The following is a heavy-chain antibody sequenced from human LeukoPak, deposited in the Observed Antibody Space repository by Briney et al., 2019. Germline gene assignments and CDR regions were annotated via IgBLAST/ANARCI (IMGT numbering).Heavy chain of an antibody. J-gene: IGHJ3*02. CDR3: ARQDSGTYLNPLDI. CDR2: IYYTGST. CDR1: GGSISSYY. D-gene: IGHD1-26*01. Sequence: SETLSLTCIVSGGSISSYYWSWIRQPPGKGLEWIGYIYYTGSTNYNPFLKSRVTISVDTSKNQLSLKLRSVTAADTAVYYCARQDSGTYLNPLDIWGQGTVVTVSS. V-gene: IGHV4-59*08.